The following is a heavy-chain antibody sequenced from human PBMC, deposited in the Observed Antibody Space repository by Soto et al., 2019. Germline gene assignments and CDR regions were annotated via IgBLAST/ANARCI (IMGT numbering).Heavy chain of an antibody. CDR1: GFAFTNAW. J-gene: IGHJ4*02. CDR3: TTVAYGEYVSDY. D-gene: IGHD4-17*01. CDR2: IRSQIDGGTT. Sequence: GSLRLSCASSGFAFTNAWMTLVRQAPGKALEWVGRIRSQIDGGTTDYAAPVKGRFTISRDDSKNTLYLQMNSLKTEDTAVYYCTTVAYGEYVSDYWGQGTLVTVSS. V-gene: IGHV3-15*01.